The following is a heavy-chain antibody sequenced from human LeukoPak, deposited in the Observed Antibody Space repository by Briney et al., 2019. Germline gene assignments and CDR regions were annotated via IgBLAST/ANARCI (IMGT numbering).Heavy chain of an antibody. J-gene: IGHJ6*02. CDR2: ISTGSSYI. D-gene: IGHD6-6*01. CDR3: ARVLSSSPYYYYGMDI. CDR1: GFTFSTYS. Sequence: GGSLRLSCAASGFTFSTYSINWVRQAPGKGLEWVSSISTGSSYIYYADSVKGRFTISRDNAKSSLYLQMNSLRAEDTAVYYCARVLSSSPYYYYGMDIWSQGTTVTVSS. V-gene: IGHV3-21*01.